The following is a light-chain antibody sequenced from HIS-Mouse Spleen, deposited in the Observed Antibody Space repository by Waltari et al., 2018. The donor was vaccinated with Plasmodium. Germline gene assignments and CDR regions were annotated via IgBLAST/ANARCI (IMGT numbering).Light chain of an antibody. Sequence: SYELTQPLSVSVALGQTARITCGGHNMGSKNVHWDQKKPGQTPVMVSYRDSNRPSGIPERVSGSNSGKTATLTISRAKAGDEADYYCQVWDSSTVFGGGTKLTVL. CDR3: QVWDSSTV. CDR2: RDS. J-gene: IGLJ3*02. CDR1: NMGSKN. V-gene: IGLV3-9*01.